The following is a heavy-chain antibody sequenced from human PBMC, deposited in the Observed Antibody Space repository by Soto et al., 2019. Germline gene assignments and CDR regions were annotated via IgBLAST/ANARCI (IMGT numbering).Heavy chain of an antibody. Sequence: GGSLRLSXAASGFTFSSYAMSWVRQAPGKGLEWVSAISGSGGSTYYADSVKGRFTISRDNSKNTLYLQMNSLRAEDTAVYYCAKDQAHSEADTSSIFDYWGQGTLVTVSS. D-gene: IGHD2-2*01. J-gene: IGHJ4*02. CDR3: AKDQAHSEADTSSIFDY. V-gene: IGHV3-23*01. CDR2: ISGSGGST. CDR1: GFTFSSYA.